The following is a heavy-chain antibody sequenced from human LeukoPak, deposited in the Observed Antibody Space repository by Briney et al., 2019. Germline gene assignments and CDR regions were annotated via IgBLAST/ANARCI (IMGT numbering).Heavy chain of an antibody. CDR1: GFTFSDYY. Sequence: GGSLRLSCAASGFTFSDYYMSWIRQAPGKGLEWVSYISSSGSTIYYADSVKGRFTISRDNAKNSLYLQMNSLRAEDTAVYYCARVSYSGSYYGYYYYYMDVWGKGTTVTVSS. D-gene: IGHD1-26*01. V-gene: IGHV3-11*04. CDR3: ARVSYSGSYYGYYYYYMDV. J-gene: IGHJ6*03. CDR2: ISSSGSTI.